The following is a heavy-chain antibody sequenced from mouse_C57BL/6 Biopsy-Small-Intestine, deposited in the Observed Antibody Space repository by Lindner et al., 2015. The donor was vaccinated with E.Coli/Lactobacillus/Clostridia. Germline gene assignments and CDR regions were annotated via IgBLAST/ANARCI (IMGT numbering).Heavy chain of an antibody. CDR1: GFNIKDDY. Sequence: VQLQESGAELVRPGASVKLSCTASGFNIKDDYMHWVKQRPEQGLEWIGWIDPENGDTEYASKFQGKATITADTSSNTPYLQLSSLTSEDTAVYYCATGKDWFFDVWGTGTTVTVSS. CDR3: ATGKDWFFDV. CDR2: IDPENGDT. V-gene: IGHV14-4*01. D-gene: IGHD1-3*01. J-gene: IGHJ1*03.